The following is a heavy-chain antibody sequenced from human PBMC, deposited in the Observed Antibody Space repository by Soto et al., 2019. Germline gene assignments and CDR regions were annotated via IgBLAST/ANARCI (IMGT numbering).Heavy chain of an antibody. V-gene: IGHV4-59*12. CDR3: AKYRRTDAEGYTFGY. Sequence: PSETLSLTCSVSGDSIVGSYWSWIRQSPGKGLEWIGFIYYSGSTEYNPSLKSRVTMPVDTSKNQFSLKLGSVTAADTAVYFCAKYRRTDAEGYTFGYWGQGALVTVSS. D-gene: IGHD5-12*01. CDR1: GDSIVGSY. CDR2: IYYSGST. J-gene: IGHJ4*02.